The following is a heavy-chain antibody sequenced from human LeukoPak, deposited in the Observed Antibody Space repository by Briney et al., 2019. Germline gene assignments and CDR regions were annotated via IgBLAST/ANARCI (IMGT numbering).Heavy chain of an antibody. V-gene: IGHV1-18*01. CDR2: ISAYNGNR. CDR3: ARGGPGWDSSSWYNY. CDR1: GYTFTSYG. J-gene: IGHJ4*02. Sequence: GSVKVSCKTSGYTFTSYGIIWVREGPGQGVERMGWISAYNGNRNSAQNLQGRVTMTTDTSTSTAYMELRSLRSDDTAVYYCARGGPGWDSSSWYNYWGQGTLVTVSS. D-gene: IGHD6-13*01.